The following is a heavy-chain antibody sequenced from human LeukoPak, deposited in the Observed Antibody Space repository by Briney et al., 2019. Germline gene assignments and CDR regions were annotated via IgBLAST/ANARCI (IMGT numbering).Heavy chain of an antibody. CDR3: ARDVYYDILTGYDWARKYYFDY. Sequence: PSETLSLTCTVSGGSISSSNYYWGWIRQPPGKGLEWIGSIYYSGSTYYNPSLKSRVTISVDTSKNQFSLKLSSVTAADTAVYYCARDVYYDILTGYDWARKYYFDYWGQGTLVTVSS. CDR2: IYYSGST. CDR1: GGSISSSNYY. J-gene: IGHJ4*02. V-gene: IGHV4-39*01. D-gene: IGHD3-9*01.